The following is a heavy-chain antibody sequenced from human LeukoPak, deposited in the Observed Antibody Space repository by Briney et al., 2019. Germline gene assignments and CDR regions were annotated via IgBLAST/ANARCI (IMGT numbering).Heavy chain of an antibody. D-gene: IGHD6-19*01. Sequence: SQTLSLTCTVSGGSMSPYHWGWIRQPPGKGLEWTGYIYYSGSTNYNPSLKSRVTISVDTSKNQFSLKLSSVTAADTAIYYCARAVSGRFDYWGQGTLVTVSS. V-gene: IGHV4-59*08. J-gene: IGHJ4*02. CDR2: IYYSGST. CDR1: GGSMSPYH. CDR3: ARAVSGRFDY.